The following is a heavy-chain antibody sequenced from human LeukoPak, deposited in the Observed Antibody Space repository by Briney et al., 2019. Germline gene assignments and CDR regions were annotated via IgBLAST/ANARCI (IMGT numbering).Heavy chain of an antibody. J-gene: IGHJ4*02. V-gene: IGHV1-18*01. CDR3: AKSWASGSYFGY. CDR2: ISAYDGNT. CDR1: GYTFTSYG. D-gene: IGHD1-26*01. Sequence: ASVKVSCKASGYTFTSYGISWVRQAPGQGLEWMGWISAYDGNTNYAQKLQGRVTMTTDTSTSTAYMELRSLRSDDTAVYYCAKSWASGSYFGYWGQGTLVTVSS.